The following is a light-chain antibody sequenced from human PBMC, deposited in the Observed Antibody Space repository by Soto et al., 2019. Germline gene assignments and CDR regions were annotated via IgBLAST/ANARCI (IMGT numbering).Light chain of an antibody. CDR2: DAS. CDR1: QSISSW. V-gene: IGKV1-5*01. J-gene: IGKJ2*01. Sequence: DIQMTQSPSTLSASVGDRVPITCRASQSISSWLAWYQQKPGKAPKLLIYDASSLESGVPLRFSGSGSGTEFTLTISGLQPDDFATYYCQQYKSYLYTFGQGTKLEIK. CDR3: QQYKSYLYT.